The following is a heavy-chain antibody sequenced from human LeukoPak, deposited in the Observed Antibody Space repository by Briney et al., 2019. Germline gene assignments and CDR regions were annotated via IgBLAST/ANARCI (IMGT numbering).Heavy chain of an antibody. CDR2: IYYSGST. J-gene: IGHJ4*02. CDR1: GGSISNYY. CDR3: ASFYQAYYFDY. Sequence: SEILSLTCTVSGGSISNYYWSWIRQPPGKGLEWIAYIYYSGSTYYNPSLKSRVTISVDTSKNQISLKLSSVTAADTAVYYCASFYQAYYFDYWGQGTLVTVSS. V-gene: IGHV4-59*08. D-gene: IGHD2-21*01.